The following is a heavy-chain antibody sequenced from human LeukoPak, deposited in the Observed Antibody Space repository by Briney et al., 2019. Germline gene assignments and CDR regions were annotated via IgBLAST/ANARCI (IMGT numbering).Heavy chain of an antibody. CDR2: IKPDGSEK. CDR3: ARDRVWSGYHYFDY. D-gene: IGHD3-3*01. Sequence: GGSLRLSCAASGFTFSQYWMSWVRQAPGKGLEWVANIKPDGSEKHYVDSVKGRFTISRDNAKNSLYLQMNSLRAEDTAVYYCARDRVWSGYHYFDYWGQGTLVTVSS. J-gene: IGHJ4*02. V-gene: IGHV3-7*01. CDR1: GFTFSQYW.